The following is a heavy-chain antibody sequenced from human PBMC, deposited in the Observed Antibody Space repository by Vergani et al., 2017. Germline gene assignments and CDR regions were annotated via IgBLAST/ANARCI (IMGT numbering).Heavy chain of an antibody. V-gene: IGHV4-31*03. CDR1: GGSISSGGYY. CDR3: ARGKDYGDYSGCDAFDI. CDR2: IYYSGST. J-gene: IGHJ3*02. D-gene: IGHD4-17*01. Sequence: QVQLQESGPGLVQPSQTLSLTCTVSGGSISSGGYYWSWIRQPPGKGLEWIGYIYYSGSTYYNPSLKSRVTISVETSKNQFSLKLSSVTAADTAVYYCARGKDYGDYSGCDAFDIWGQGTMVTVSS.